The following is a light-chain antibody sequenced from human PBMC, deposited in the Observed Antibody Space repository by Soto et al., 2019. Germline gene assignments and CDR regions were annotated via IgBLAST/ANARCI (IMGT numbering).Light chain of an antibody. V-gene: IGLV1-40*01. J-gene: IGLJ1*01. CDR3: QSYDSSLSGYV. CDR2: GNI. Sequence: QSVLAQPPSVSGAPGQRVTISCTGSSSNFGAGYDVHWYQQLPGTAPKLLIYGNINRPSGVPDRFSGSKSGTSASLAITGLQAEDEADYYCQSYDSSLSGYVFGSGTKVTV. CDR1: SSNFGAGYD.